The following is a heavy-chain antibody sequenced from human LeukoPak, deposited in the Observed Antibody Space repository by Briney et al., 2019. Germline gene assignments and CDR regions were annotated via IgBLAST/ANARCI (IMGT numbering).Heavy chain of an antibody. J-gene: IGHJ4*02. V-gene: IGHV3-7*01. CDR2: IKQDGSVQ. Sequence: GGSLRLSCAASGFTFSSYGMHWVRQAPGKGLEWVANIKQDGSVQYYGDSVRGRFTFSRDNARNSLYLQMNSLRVEDTAVYYCARGSGPDRGIYFDYWGQGTLVTVSS. CDR3: ARGSGPDRGIYFDY. D-gene: IGHD3-3*01. CDR1: GFTFSSYG.